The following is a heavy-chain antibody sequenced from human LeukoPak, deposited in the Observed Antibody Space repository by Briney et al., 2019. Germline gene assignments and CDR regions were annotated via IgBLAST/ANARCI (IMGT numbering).Heavy chain of an antibody. CDR3: ALEPGGSGSYEDY. CDR2: INHSGST. Sequence: PSETLSLTCAVYGGSFSGYYWSWIRQPPGKGLEWIGEINHSGSTNYNPSLKSRVTISVDTSKNQFSLKLSSVTAADTAVYYCALEPGGSGSYEDYWGQGTLVTVSS. J-gene: IGHJ4*02. V-gene: IGHV4-34*01. D-gene: IGHD3-10*01. CDR1: GGSFSGYY.